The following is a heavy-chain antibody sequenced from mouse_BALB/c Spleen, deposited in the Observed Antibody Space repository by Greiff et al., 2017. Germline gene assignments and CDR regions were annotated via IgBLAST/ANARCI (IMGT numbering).Heavy chain of an antibody. CDR3: ATYYGSSYGFAY. CDR2: IYPGDGST. V-gene: IGHV1S56*01. D-gene: IGHD1-1*01. Sequence: VQLVESGPELVKPGASVKMSCKASGYTFTSFYIHWVKQGPGQGLEWIGWIYPGDGSTKYNEKFKGKTTLTADKSSSPAYMLLSSLTSEDYAIYFCATYYGSSYGFAYWGQGTLVTVSA. J-gene: IGHJ3*01. CDR1: GYTFTSFY.